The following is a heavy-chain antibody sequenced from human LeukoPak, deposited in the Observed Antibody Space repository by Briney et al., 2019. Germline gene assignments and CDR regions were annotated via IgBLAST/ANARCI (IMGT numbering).Heavy chain of an antibody. CDR2: ISYSGTT. V-gene: IGHV4-39*01. CDR1: GGPISSSNYY. D-gene: IGHD2-2*02. J-gene: IGHJ4*02. Sequence: SETLSLTCIVSGGPISSSNYYWGWIRQPPGKGLEWIGSISYSGTTYYNPSLNSRVTISVDTSKNQFSLRLSSVTVADTAVYYCARHRRGDCSSASCYTDYWGQGTLVTVSS. CDR3: ARHRRGDCSSASCYTDY.